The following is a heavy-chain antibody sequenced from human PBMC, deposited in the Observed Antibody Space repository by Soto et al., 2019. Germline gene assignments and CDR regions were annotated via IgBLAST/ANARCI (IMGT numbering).Heavy chain of an antibody. CDR3: ARVYSGSYSDS. D-gene: IGHD1-26*01. J-gene: IGHJ4*02. CDR2: IFHGGST. Sequence: ETLSLTCAVSGASIRSNNWWSWVRQPPGKGLEWIGEIFHGGSTYYNPSLKTRLTISVDKSKNQFSLNLTSVTAADTAVYYCARVYSGSYSDSWGRGTLVTVSS. CDR1: GASIRSNNW. V-gene: IGHV4-4*02.